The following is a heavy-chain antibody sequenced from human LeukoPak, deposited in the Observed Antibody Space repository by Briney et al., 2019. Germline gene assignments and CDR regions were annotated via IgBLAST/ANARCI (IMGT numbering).Heavy chain of an antibody. J-gene: IGHJ4*02. CDR3: ARVLYSSSYPFDY. V-gene: IGHV1-2*02. CDR2: INPNSGGT. D-gene: IGHD6-6*01. Sequence: ASVKVSCKASGYTFTGYYMHWVRQAPGQGLEWMGWINPNSGGTNYAQKFRGRVTMTRDTSISTAYMELSRLRSDDTAVYYCARVLYSSSYPFDYWGQGTLVTVSS. CDR1: GYTFTGYY.